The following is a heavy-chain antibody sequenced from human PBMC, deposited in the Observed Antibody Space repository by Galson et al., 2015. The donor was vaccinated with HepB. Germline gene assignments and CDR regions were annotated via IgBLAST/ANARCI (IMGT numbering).Heavy chain of an antibody. CDR1: GFTFSSYW. V-gene: IGHV3-74*01. CDR2: INPDGSST. Sequence: SLRLSCAASGFTFSSYWMHWVRHAPGKGLVWVSRINPDGSSTSYADSVKGRFTISRDNAKNTLYLQMNSLRAEDTAVFYCARDSYRGYYYGMDVWGQGTTVTVSS. CDR3: ARDSYRGYYYGMDV. J-gene: IGHJ6*02. D-gene: IGHD3-10*01.